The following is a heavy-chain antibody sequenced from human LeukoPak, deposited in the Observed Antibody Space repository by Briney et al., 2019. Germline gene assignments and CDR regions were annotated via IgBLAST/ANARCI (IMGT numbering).Heavy chain of an antibody. CDR2: ISGSGGST. Sequence: GGSLRLSCAASGFTFSSYAMSWVRQAPGKGLEWVSAISGSGGSTYYADSVKGRFTISRDNSKNTLYLQMNSLRAEDTAVYYCAKDWDYYGSGSYSDWGQGTLVTVSS. V-gene: IGHV3-23*01. CDR1: GFTFSSYA. CDR3: AKDWDYYGSGSYSD. D-gene: IGHD3-10*01. J-gene: IGHJ4*02.